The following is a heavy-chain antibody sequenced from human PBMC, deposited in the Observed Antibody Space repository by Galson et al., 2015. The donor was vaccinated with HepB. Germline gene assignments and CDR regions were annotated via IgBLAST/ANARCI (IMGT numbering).Heavy chain of an antibody. CDR2: AYHSGGT. V-gene: IGHV4-4*02. CDR1: GVSISNYRW. Sequence: TCAVSGVSISNYRWWSWVRQPPGEGLEWIGEAYHSGGTNYRPSLKSRVTRSVYKSKNQFSLKLTSVTAADTAVYYCARAKEGRGYFDYWGQGTLVTVSS. D-gene: IGHD3-10*01. CDR3: ARAKEGRGYFDY. J-gene: IGHJ4*02.